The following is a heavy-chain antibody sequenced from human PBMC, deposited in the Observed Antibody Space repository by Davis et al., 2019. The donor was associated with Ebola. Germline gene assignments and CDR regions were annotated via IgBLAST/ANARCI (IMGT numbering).Heavy chain of an antibody. CDR2: VSKDGSKK. D-gene: IGHD5-18*01. CDR1: GFNFNDYG. J-gene: IGHJ4*02. Sequence: PGGSLRLSCAASGFNFNDYGMHWVRQAPGKGLEWVAIVSKDGSKKYYADSVKGRFTISRENSKNTLYLQVDNLRLEDTAVYYCVKGTWNQLWFLFDFWGQGTLVTVSS. CDR3: VKGTWNQLWFLFDF. V-gene: IGHV3-30*18.